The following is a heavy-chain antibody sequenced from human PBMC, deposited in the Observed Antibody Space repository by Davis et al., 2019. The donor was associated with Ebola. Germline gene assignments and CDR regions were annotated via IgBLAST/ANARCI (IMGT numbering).Heavy chain of an antibody. J-gene: IGHJ4*02. Sequence: GGSLRLSCAASGFTFSSYEMNWVRQAPGKGLEWVSVIYSGGSTYYADSVKGRFTISRHNSKNTLYLQMNSLRAEDTAVYYCARYGYSYGYGYWGQGTLVTVSS. CDR2: IYSGGST. CDR3: ARYGYSYGYGY. D-gene: IGHD5-18*01. CDR1: GFTFSSYE. V-gene: IGHV3-53*04.